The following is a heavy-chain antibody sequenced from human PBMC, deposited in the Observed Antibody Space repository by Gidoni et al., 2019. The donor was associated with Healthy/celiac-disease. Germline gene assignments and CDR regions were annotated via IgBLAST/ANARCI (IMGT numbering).Heavy chain of an antibody. V-gene: IGHV3-30*04. CDR1: GFTFSSYA. Sequence: QVQLVESGGGVVQPGRSLRLSCAASGFTFSSYAMHWVRQAPGKGLEWVAVISYDGSNKYYADSVKGRFTISRDNSKNTLYLQMNSLRAEDTAVYYCARIGSDLDYWGQGTLVTVSS. J-gene: IGHJ4*02. D-gene: IGHD6-25*01. CDR2: ISYDGSNK. CDR3: ARIGSDLDY.